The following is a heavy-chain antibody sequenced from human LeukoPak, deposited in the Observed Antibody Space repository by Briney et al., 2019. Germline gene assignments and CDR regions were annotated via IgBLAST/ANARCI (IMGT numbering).Heavy chain of an antibody. D-gene: IGHD4-17*01. CDR3: ATNGDYPFDS. CDR1: GFTFSGYS. Sequence: PGGSLRLSCAASGFTFSGYSLNWVRQAPGKGLEWVSYITRNSATIYYADSVKGRFTISKHNAKKLLFLQMNSLRTEDTAVYYCATNGDYPFDSWGQGTLVTVSS. J-gene: IGHJ4*02. V-gene: IGHV3-48*01. CDR2: ITRNSATI.